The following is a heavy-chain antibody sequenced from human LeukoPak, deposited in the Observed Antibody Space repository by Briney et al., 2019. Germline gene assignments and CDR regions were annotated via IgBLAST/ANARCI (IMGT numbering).Heavy chain of an antibody. Sequence: GGSLRLSCAGSGFTFSSYWIHWVRQAPGEGLVWVSRINPDGSSTTYADSVKGRFTISRDNAENTLYLQMNSLRVEDSAVYYCARAGYYRFDYWGQGTLVIVSS. CDR2: INPDGSST. J-gene: IGHJ4*02. CDR1: GFTFSSYW. CDR3: ARAGYYRFDY. D-gene: IGHD2/OR15-2a*01. V-gene: IGHV3-74*01.